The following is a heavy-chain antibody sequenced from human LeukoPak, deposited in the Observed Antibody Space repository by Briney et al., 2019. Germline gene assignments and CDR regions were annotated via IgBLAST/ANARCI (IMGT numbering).Heavy chain of an antibody. J-gene: IGHJ4*02. Sequence: GGSLRLSCAASRFTFDDYGMSWVRQAPGKGLEWVSTINRNGDSTRYADSVKGRFTISRDNAKNSLYLQMISLRAEDTALYYCARGDGSGSYRSYYFDYWGQGTLVTVSS. CDR1: RFTFDDYG. CDR2: INRNGDST. V-gene: IGHV3-20*04. D-gene: IGHD3-10*01. CDR3: ARGDGSGSYRSYYFDY.